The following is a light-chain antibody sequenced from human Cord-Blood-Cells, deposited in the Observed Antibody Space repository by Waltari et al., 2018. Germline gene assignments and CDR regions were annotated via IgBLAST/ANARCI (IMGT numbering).Light chain of an antibody. CDR3: QVWDSSSDHPVV. Sequence: SYVLTQPPSVSVAPGKTARITCGGNSIGSKSGHWYQQKLGQAPVLVIYYDSDRPSGIPERFSGANSGNTATLTISRVEAGDDADDYCQVWDSSSDHPVVFGGGTKLTVL. CDR2: YDS. V-gene: IGLV3-21*04. J-gene: IGLJ2*01. CDR1: SIGSKS.